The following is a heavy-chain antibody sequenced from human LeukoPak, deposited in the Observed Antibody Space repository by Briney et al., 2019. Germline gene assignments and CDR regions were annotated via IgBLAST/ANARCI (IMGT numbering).Heavy chain of an antibody. Sequence: PGGSLRLSCAASGFTFSSYAMHWVRRAPGKGLEWVAVISYDGSNKYYADSVKGRFTISRDNSKNTLYLQMNSLRAEDTAVYYCARDFNSCGYFDYWGQGTLVTVSS. CDR1: GFTFSSYA. V-gene: IGHV3-30-3*01. CDR3: ARDFNSCGYFDY. CDR2: ISYDGSNK. J-gene: IGHJ4*02. D-gene: IGHD5-18*01.